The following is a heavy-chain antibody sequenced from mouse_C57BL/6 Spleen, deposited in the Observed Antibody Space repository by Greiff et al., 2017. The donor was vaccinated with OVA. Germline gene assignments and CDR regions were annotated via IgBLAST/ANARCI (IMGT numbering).Heavy chain of an antibody. J-gene: IGHJ2*01. D-gene: IGHD2-2*01. V-gene: IGHV1-64*01. CDR1: GYTFTSYW. CDR3: ATTMVKAFDY. Sequence: QVQLQQPGAELVKPGASVKLSCKASGYTFTSYWMHWVKQRPGQGLEWIGMIHPNSGITNYTEMFKRKATLTVNKSSITAYMQLSSLTSEDSAVYYCATTMVKAFDYWGQGTTLTVSS. CDR2: IHPNSGIT.